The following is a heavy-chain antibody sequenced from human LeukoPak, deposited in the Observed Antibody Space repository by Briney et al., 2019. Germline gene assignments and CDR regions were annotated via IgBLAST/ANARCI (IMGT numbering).Heavy chain of an antibody. D-gene: IGHD3-22*01. CDR1: GFTFSSYA. V-gene: IGHV3-23*01. CDR3: AKENYYDSTETLGPWGGFDY. Sequence: GGSLRLSCAASGFTFSSYAMSWVRQAPGKGLEWVSAISGSGGSTYYADSVKGRFTISRDNSKNTLYLQMNSLRAEDTAVYYCAKENYYDSTETLGPWGGFDYWGQGTLVTVYS. CDR2: ISGSGGST. J-gene: IGHJ4*02.